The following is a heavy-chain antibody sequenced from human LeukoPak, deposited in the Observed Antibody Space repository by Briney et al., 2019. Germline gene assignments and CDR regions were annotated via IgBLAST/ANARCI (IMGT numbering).Heavy chain of an antibody. V-gene: IGHV3-30*02. CDR2: IRYDGSNK. J-gene: IGHJ4*02. CDR3: GMRQSLLH. Sequence: GGSLRLSCSASGFPFSSYGMHWVRQAPGKGLEWVAFIRYDGSNKYYADSVKGRFTISRDNAKNSLYLQMNSLRAEDTAVYYCGMRQSLLHWGQGTLVTVSS. D-gene: IGHD2-15*01. CDR1: GFPFSSYG.